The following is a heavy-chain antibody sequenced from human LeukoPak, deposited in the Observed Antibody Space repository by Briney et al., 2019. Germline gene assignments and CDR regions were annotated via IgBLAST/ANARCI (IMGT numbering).Heavy chain of an antibody. CDR2: ISSSSSYI. J-gene: IGHJ6*03. V-gene: IGHV3-21*01. CDR1: GFTFSSYS. Sequence: GGSLRLSCAASGFTFSSYSMNCVRQAPGKGLEWVSSISSSSSYIYYADSVKGRFTISRDNAKNSLYLHMNSLRAEDTAVYYCARVGYSYGPTSYYYYMDVWGKGTTVTVPS. D-gene: IGHD5-18*01. CDR3: ARVGYSYGPTSYYYYMDV.